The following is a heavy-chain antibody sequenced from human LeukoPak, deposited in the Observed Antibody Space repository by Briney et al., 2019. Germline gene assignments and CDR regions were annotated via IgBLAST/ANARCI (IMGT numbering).Heavy chain of an antibody. V-gene: IGHV3-7*01. Sequence: PGGSLRLSCAASGFTFSGYWMSWVRQAPGKGLEWVANINKDGSERYNVGSVKGRFTISRDNANKSLYLQMNSLRAEDTSVYYCARESKGRSKIDYWGQGTLVTVSS. CDR2: INKDGSER. D-gene: IGHD4-17*01. J-gene: IGHJ4*02. CDR3: ARESKGRSKIDY. CDR1: GFTFSGYW.